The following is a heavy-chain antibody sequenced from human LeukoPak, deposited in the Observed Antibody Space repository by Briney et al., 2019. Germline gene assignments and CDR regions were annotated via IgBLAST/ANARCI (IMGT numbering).Heavy chain of an antibody. D-gene: IGHD3-10*01. J-gene: IGHJ5*02. V-gene: IGHV4-61*08. Sequence: PSQTLSLTCTVSGGSISSGGYSWSWVRQPPGKGLEWVAYIYYSGSTNYNPSLKSRVTISVDTSKNQFSLKLSSVTAADTAVYYCARRHGSGDWFDPWGQGTLVTVSS. CDR3: ARRHGSGDWFDP. CDR1: GGSISSGGYS. CDR2: IYYSGST.